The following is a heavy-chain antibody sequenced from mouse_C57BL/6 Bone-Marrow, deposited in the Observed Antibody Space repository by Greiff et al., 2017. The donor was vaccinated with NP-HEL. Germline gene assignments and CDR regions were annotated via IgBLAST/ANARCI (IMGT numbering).Heavy chain of an antibody. D-gene: IGHD2-12*01. V-gene: IGHV1-76*01. CDR2: IYPGSGNT. CDR3: SRSMLLSYAMDY. CDR1: GYTFTDYY. J-gene: IGHJ4*01. Sequence: QVQLQQSGAELVRPGASVKLSCKASGYTFTDYYINWVKQRPGQGLEWIARIYPGSGNTYYNEKLKGKATLTAEKSSSTAYMQLSSLTSEDSAVYFCSRSMLLSYAMDYWGQGTSVTVSS.